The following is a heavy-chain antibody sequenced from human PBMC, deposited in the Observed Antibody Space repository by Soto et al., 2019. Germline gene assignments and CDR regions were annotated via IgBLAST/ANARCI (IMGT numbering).Heavy chain of an antibody. D-gene: IGHD6-19*01. V-gene: IGHV1-24*01. CDR2: YDVEAGET. J-gene: IGHJ1*01. CDR1: GYTVSELS. Sequence: GASVKVSCKVSGYTVSELSMHWVRQAPGKGFERMGGYDVEAGETIYAQKFQGRVTMADDTSTETAYMELSSLRSEDTAVYYCATHSVYSSGWNNSPGAPKEYLHPWGQGTLVTVSS. CDR3: ATHSVYSSGWNNSPGAPKEYLHP.